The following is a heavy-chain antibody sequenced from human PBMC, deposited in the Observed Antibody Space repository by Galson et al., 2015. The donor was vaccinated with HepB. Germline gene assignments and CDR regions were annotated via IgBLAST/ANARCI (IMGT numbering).Heavy chain of an antibody. D-gene: IGHD6-19*01. CDR2: IWYDGSNK. J-gene: IGHJ4*02. Sequence: SLRLSCAASGFTFSSYGMHWVRQAPGKGLEWVAVIWYDGSNKYYADSVKGRFTISRDNSKNTLYLQMNSLRAEDTAVYYCARDLGSGWSETSGFDYWGQGTLVTVSS. CDR3: ARDLGSGWSETSGFDY. V-gene: IGHV3-33*08. CDR1: GFTFSSYG.